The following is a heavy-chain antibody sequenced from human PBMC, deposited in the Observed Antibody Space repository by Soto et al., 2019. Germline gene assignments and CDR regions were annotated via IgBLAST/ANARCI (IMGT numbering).Heavy chain of an antibody. CDR3: GGQDYGAKGYYFEN. CDR1: NGSISSRSSY. Sequence: QLQLQESGSGLVKPSETLSLTCIVSNGSISSRSSYWGWIRQTPGKGLEWIGSIYYIGNTYYNPSLKSRVTISIATSKTQFPLKMNSVTAADTAVYFCGGQDYGAKGYYFENWGQGALVTVSS. V-gene: IGHV4-39*01. J-gene: IGHJ4*02. CDR2: IYYIGNT. D-gene: IGHD4-17*01.